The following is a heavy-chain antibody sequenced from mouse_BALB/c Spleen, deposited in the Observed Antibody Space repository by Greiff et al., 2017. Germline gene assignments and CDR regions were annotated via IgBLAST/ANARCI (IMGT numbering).Heavy chain of an antibody. Sequence: EVNVVESGGGLVQPGGSRKLSCAASGFTFSSFGMHWVRQAPEKGLEWVAYISSGSSTIYYADTVKGRFTISRDNPKNTLFLQMTSLRSEDTAMYYCAPTIGWAMDYWGQGTSVTVSS. D-gene: IGHD2-10*01. CDR2: ISSGSSTI. CDR3: APTIGWAMDY. V-gene: IGHV5-17*02. J-gene: IGHJ4*01. CDR1: GFTFSSFG.